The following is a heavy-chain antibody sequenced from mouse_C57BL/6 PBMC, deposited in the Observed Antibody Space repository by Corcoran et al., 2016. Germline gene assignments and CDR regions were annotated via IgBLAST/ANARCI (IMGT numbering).Heavy chain of an antibody. J-gene: IGHJ4*01. CDR3: ARRRNGNYLGAMDY. CDR1: GYTFTSYW. Sequence: HVQLQQPGAELVRPGSSVKLSCKASGYTFTSYWMHWVKQRPIQGLEWIGNIDPSDSETHYNQKFKDKATLTVDKSSSTAYMQLSSLTSEDSAVYYCARRRNGNYLGAMDYWGQGTSVTVSS. CDR2: IDPSDSET. D-gene: IGHD2-1*01. V-gene: IGHV1-52*01.